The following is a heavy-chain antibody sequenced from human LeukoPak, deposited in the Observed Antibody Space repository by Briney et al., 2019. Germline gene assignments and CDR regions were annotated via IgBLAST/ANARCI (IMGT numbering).Heavy chain of an antibody. CDR3: ARLDDGSHDY. V-gene: IGHV5-51*01. D-gene: IGHD5-24*01. CDR1: GYRFTTYW. CDR2: IYPADSDN. J-gene: IGHJ4*02. Sequence: PGESLKISCKASGYRFTTYWIGWVGQMHGKGLEYMGIIYPADSDNSYNPTFKDHFTISAFKSISTAYRQWSTLKASDTAMYYGARLDDGSHDYWGQVTLVTVSS.